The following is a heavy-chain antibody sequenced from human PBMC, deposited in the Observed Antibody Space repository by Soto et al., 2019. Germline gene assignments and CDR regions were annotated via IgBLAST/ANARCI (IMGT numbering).Heavy chain of an antibody. CDR2: IIPIFGTA. J-gene: IGHJ6*02. CDR1: GGTFSSYA. D-gene: IGHD4-17*01. CDR3: ARAVSYYYGMDV. Sequence: SVKVSCKASGGTFSSYAISWVRQAPGQGLEWMGGIIPIFGTANYAQKFQGRVTITADESTSTAYMELSSLRSEDTAVYYCARAVSYYYGMDVWGQRTTVTVSS. V-gene: IGHV1-69*13.